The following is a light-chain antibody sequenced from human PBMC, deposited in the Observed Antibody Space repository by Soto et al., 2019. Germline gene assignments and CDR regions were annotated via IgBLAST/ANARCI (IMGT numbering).Light chain of an antibody. CDR2: DAS. J-gene: IGKJ4*01. CDR1: QSISVW. Sequence: EIQLTQCPTTLTPSEGTRFTITCRASQSISVWLAWYQQKPGQSPRLLIHDASTLAPGVPARFSGSWSGAEFTLTIDSLQSDDSASYYCQQYYSWTVTFGGGTKVDIK. V-gene: IGKV1-5*01. CDR3: QQYYSWTVT.